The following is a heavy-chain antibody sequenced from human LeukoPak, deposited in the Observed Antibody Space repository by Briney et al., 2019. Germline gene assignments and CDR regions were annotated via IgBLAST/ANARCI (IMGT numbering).Heavy chain of an antibody. CDR1: GFTFSSYA. V-gene: IGHV3-33*01. CDR2: IWGDGSKQ. J-gene: IGHJ4*02. CDR3: ARDSNAWTDWDQ. D-gene: IGHD1-1*01. Sequence: GGSLRLSCAASGFTFSSYAMHWVRQAPDKGLEGVAIIWGDGSKQFCKESGKGRFTVSRDNSKNNLYLQMNNLRVEDTAVYYCARDSNAWTDWDQWSQGTLVTVSS.